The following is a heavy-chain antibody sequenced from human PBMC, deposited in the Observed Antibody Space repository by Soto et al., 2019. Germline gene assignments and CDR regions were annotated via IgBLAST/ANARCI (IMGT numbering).Heavy chain of an antibody. CDR2: IYSGGST. D-gene: IGHD3-9*01. CDR1: GFTVSSNY. J-gene: IGHJ6*02. CDR3: ARDTNSPEYYDILTGYFPHMDV. Sequence: PGGSLRLSCAASGFTVSSNYMSWVRQAPGKGLEWVSVIYSGGSTYYADSVKGRFTISRDNSKNTLYLQMNSLRAEDTAVYYCARDTNSPEYYDILTGYFPHMDVWGQGTTVTVSS. V-gene: IGHV3-66*01.